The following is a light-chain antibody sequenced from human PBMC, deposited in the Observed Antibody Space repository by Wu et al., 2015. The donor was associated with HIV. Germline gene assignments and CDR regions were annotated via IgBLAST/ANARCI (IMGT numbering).Light chain of an antibody. CDR1: QWVNSKY. V-gene: IGKV3-20*01. J-gene: IGKJ2*01. Sequence: EIVLTQSPGTLSLSPGERVTLSCRASQWVNSKYLAWYQQKSGQAPRLLIYGSSFRATGIPDRFRGSGSGTDFSLPITRLKPEDFAVYYCQRYGSSSYTFGQGTKLETK. CDR3: QRYGSSSYT. CDR2: GSS.